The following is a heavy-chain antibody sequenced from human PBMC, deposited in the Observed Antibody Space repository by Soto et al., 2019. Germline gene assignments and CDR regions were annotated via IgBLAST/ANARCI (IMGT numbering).Heavy chain of an antibody. Sequence: PWTVAGGSIISSGCYWSWKKKHPGKGLEWIGYIYYSGSTYYNPSLKSRVTISVDTSKNQFSLKLSSVTAADTAVYYCAREIYDSSGYPANWFDPWGQGTLVTVSS. V-gene: IGHV4-31*02. CDR3: AREIYDSSGYPANWFDP. J-gene: IGHJ5*02. CDR1: GGSIISSGCY. D-gene: IGHD3-22*01. CDR2: IYYSGST.